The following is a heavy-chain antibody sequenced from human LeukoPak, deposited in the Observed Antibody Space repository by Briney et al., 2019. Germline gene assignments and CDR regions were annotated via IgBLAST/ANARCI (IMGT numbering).Heavy chain of an antibody. CDR2: IKQDGGEE. Sequence: GGSLRLSCVASGFAFSSYWMTWVRQAPGKGLEWVANIKQDGGEEYYVDSVEGRFTISRDNAKNSLFLQINSLRVEDTAVYYCARLGGSYYTYWGQGTLVTVSS. J-gene: IGHJ4*02. CDR3: ARLGGSYYTY. D-gene: IGHD1-26*01. V-gene: IGHV3-7*01. CDR1: GFAFSSYW.